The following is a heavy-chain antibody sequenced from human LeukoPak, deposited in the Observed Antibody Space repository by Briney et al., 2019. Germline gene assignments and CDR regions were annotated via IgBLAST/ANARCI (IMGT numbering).Heavy chain of an antibody. Sequence: GGSLRLSCAASGFTFSSYAMHWVRQAPGKGLEWVAVISYDGSNKYYADSVKGRFTISRDNSKNTLYLQMNSLRAEDTAVYYCARGSGSPLYDFWSGTLGYYYGMDVWGQGTTVTVSS. CDR3: ARGSGSPLYDFWSGTLGYYYGMDV. V-gene: IGHV3-30-3*01. CDR2: ISYDGSNK. CDR1: GFTFSSYA. D-gene: IGHD3-3*01. J-gene: IGHJ6*02.